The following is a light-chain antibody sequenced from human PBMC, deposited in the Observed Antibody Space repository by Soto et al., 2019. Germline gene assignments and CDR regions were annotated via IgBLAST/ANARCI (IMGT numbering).Light chain of an antibody. V-gene: IGLV3-9*01. J-gene: IGLJ2*01. Sequence: SSELTQPLSVSVALGQTATITCGGNNIGSKNVHWYQQKPGQGPVLVICRDSDRPSGIPERFSGSNSGNTATLTISRAQAGDEAEYYCQVWDSSINILFGGGTKLTVL. CDR3: QVWDSSINIL. CDR1: NIGSKN. CDR2: RDS.